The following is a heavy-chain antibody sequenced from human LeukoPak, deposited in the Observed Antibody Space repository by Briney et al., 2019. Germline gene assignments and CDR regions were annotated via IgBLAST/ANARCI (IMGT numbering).Heavy chain of an antibody. CDR2: ISSSSSYI. CDR1: GFTFSSYS. V-gene: IGHV3-21*01. CDR3: AKAGGYKGERYYFDY. D-gene: IGHD3-16*01. Sequence: GGSLRLSCAASGFTFSSYSMNWVRQAPGKGLEWVSSISSSSSYIYYADSVKGRFTISRDNSKNTLYLQMNSLRAEDTAVYYCAKAGGYKGERYYFDYWGQGTLVTVSS. J-gene: IGHJ4*02.